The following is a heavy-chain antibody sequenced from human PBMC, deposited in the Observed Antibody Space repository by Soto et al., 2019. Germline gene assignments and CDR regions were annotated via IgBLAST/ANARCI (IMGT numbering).Heavy chain of an antibody. CDR1: GFTVSSHY. V-gene: IGHV3-53*01. CDR3: ATPVTRLIAFDL. D-gene: IGHD4-17*01. J-gene: IGHJ3*01. CDR2: IYASDST. Sequence: GGSLRLSCVASGFTVSSHYVTWVRQTPGKGLEWVSIIYASDSTFYADSVKGRFTISRDNSKNTVYLQLNSLRAEDTAVYYCATPVTRLIAFDLWGQGTMVTVSS.